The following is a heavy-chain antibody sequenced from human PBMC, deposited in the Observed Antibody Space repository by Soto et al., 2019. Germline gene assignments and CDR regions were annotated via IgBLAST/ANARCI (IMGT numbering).Heavy chain of an antibody. Sequence: PSETLSLTGAVSGGSISSSYWRNWVRQPPGKGLEWNGKIYHSGSTNYNPSLKNRVTISVDKSNNRFSLRLSSVTAADTAVYYCARAAVEWWLRDYYFDYWGQGTLVT. D-gene: IGHD5-12*01. J-gene: IGHJ4*02. CDR3: ARAAVEWWLRDYYFDY. V-gene: IGHV4-4*02. CDR2: IYHSGST. CDR1: GGSISSSYW.